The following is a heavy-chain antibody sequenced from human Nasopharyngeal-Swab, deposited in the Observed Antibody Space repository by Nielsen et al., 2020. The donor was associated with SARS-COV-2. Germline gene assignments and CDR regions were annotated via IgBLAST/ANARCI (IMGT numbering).Heavy chain of an antibody. V-gene: IGHV5-51*01. CDR2: IYPGDSDT. J-gene: IGHJ6*03. CDR3: ARHVDTAMGYYYYYYMDV. Sequence: GGSLRFSCKGSGYSFTSYWIGWVRQMPGKGLEWMGIIYPGDSDTRYSPSFQGQVTISADKSISTAYLQWSSLKASDTAMYYCARHVDTAMGYYYYYYMDVWGKGTTVTVSS. D-gene: IGHD5-18*01. CDR1: GYSFTSYW.